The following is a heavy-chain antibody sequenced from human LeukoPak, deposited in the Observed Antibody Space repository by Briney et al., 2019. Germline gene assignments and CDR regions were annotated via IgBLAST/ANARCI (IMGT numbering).Heavy chain of an antibody. D-gene: IGHD4-17*01. J-gene: IGHJ4*02. CDR2: IKSKTDGGTT. CDR3: TTNYGDYSRPVDY. Sequence: KTGGSLRLSCAASGFTFSNAWMSWVRQAPGKGPDWVGRIKSKTDGGTTDYAAPVKGRFTISRDDSNSTLYLQMNSLKTEDTAVYYCTTNYGDYSRPVDYWGQGTLVTVSS. CDR1: GFTFSNAW. V-gene: IGHV3-15*01.